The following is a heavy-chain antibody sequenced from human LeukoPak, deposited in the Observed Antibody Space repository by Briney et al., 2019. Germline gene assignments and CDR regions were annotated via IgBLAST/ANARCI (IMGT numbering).Heavy chain of an antibody. CDR1: GGTFSSYA. CDR2: IIPIFGTA. Sequence: SVKVSCKASGGTFSSYATSWVRQAPGQGLEWMGGIIPIFGTANYAQKFQGRVTITADESTSTAYMELSSLRSEDTAVYYCARAPYYYDSSGYYRDYWGQGTLVTVSS. CDR3: ARAPYYYDSSGYYRDY. V-gene: IGHV1-69*01. D-gene: IGHD3-22*01. J-gene: IGHJ4*02.